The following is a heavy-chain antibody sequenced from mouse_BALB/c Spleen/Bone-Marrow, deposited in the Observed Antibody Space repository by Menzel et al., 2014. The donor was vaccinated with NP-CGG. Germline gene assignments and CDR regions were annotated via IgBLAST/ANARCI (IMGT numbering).Heavy chain of an antibody. Sequence: EVQLQQSGTVLARPGASVKMSCKASGYTFTSYWMHWVKQRPGQDLEWIGTIYPGNSDTTYNQKFKGKAKLTAVTSTSTAYMELSSLTNEDSAVYYCTTLARNYFDYWGQGTTLTVSS. CDR1: GYTFTSYW. CDR3: TTLARNYFDY. J-gene: IGHJ2*01. CDR2: IYPGNSDT. V-gene: IGHV1-5*01.